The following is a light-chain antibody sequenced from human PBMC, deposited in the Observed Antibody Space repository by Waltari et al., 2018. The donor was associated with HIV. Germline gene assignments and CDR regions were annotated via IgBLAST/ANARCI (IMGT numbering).Light chain of an antibody. J-gene: IGLJ1*01. CDR1: SLRSYY. CDR2: GKT. CDR3: NSRDSSGYSYV. Sequence: SSELTQDPAVSVALGQTVTITCQGDSLRSYYASWYQQKPGRAPLLVISGKTNRPSGIPDRFAGSSAGNTASLTITGTQADDETDYYCNSRDSSGYSYVFGSRTKVTIL. V-gene: IGLV3-19*01.